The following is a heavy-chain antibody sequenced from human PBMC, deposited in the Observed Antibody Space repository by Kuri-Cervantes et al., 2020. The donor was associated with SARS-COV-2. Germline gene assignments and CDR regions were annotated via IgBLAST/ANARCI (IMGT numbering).Heavy chain of an antibody. CDR3: ARARLGWLPDAFDI. CDR2: IKSKSDDGTT. Sequence: GESLKISCAASGFTFSNAWMSWVRQAPGKGLEWVGRIKSKSDDGTTDYAAPVKGRFTLSRDDLENTVYLQMNSLKPEDTAVYYCARARLGWLPDAFDIWGQGTMVTVSS. CDR1: GFTFSNAW. J-gene: IGHJ3*02. V-gene: IGHV3-15*01. D-gene: IGHD3-3*01.